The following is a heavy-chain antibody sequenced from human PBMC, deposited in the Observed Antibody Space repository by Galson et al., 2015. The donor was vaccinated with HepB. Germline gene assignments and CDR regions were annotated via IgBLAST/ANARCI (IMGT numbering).Heavy chain of an antibody. CDR2: TYYRSKWYN. J-gene: IGHJ4*02. Sequence: CAISGDSVSSNSAAWNWIRQSPSRGLEWLGRTYYRSKWYNDYAVSVKSRITINPDTSKNQFSLQLNSVTPEDTAVYYCARDTWIQLWSPTYYFDYWGQGTLVTVSS. CDR1: GDSVSSNSAA. D-gene: IGHD5-18*01. CDR3: ARDTWIQLWSPTYYFDY. V-gene: IGHV6-1*01.